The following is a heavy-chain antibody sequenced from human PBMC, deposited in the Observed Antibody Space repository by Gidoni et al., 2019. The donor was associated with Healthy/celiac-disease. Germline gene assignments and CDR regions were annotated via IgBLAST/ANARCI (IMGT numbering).Heavy chain of an antibody. J-gene: IGHJ4*02. CDR2: INSDGSST. CDR3: AREFPMGYCSSTSCYEF. D-gene: IGHD2-2*01. CDR1: GFTFSSYW. V-gene: IGHV3-74*01. Sequence: EVQLVESGGGLVQPGGSLRLSCAASGFTFSSYWMHWVRQAPGKGLVCVSRINSDGSSTSYADSVKGRFTISRDNAKNTLYLQMNSLRAEDTAVYYCAREFPMGYCSSTSCYEFWGQGTLVTVSS.